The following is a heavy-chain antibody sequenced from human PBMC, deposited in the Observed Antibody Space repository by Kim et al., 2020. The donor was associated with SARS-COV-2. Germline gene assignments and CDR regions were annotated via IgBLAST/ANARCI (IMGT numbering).Heavy chain of an antibody. D-gene: IGHD3-22*01. CDR1: GFTFSSYS. CDR2: ISSSSSYI. CDR3: ARDSDYYDSSGSFGY. Sequence: GGSLRLSCAASGFTFSSYSMNWVRQAPGKGLEWVSSISSSSSYIYYADSVKGRFTISRDNAKNSLYLQMNSLRAEDTAVYYCARDSDYYDSSGSFGYWGQGTLVTVSS. V-gene: IGHV3-21*01. J-gene: IGHJ4*02.